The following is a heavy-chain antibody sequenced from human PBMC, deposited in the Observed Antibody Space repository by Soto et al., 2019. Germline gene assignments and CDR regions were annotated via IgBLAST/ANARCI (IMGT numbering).Heavy chain of an antibody. D-gene: IGHD4-17*01. V-gene: IGHV3-21*01. Sequence: GGSLRLSCAASGFTFSSYSMNWVRQAPGKGLEWVSSISSSSSYIYYADSVKGRFTISRDNAKNSLYLQMNSLRAEDTAVYYCARVHRLGTVTTGGAFDIWGQGTMVTGS. CDR1: GFTFSSYS. J-gene: IGHJ3*02. CDR2: ISSSSSYI. CDR3: ARVHRLGTVTTGGAFDI.